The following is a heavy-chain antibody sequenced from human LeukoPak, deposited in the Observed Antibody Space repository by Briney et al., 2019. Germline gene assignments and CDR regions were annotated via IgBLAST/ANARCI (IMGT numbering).Heavy chain of an antibody. CDR3: TSPQEYYYDSSGYFAFGI. Sequence: GGSLRLSCAASGFTFSNAWMSWVRQAPGKGLEWVGRIKSKTDGGTTDYAAPVKGRFTISRDDSKNTLYLQMNSLKTEDTAVYYCTSPQEYYYDSSGYFAFGIWGQGTMVTVSS. V-gene: IGHV3-15*01. D-gene: IGHD3-22*01. CDR2: IKSKTDGGTT. CDR1: GFTFSNAW. J-gene: IGHJ3*02.